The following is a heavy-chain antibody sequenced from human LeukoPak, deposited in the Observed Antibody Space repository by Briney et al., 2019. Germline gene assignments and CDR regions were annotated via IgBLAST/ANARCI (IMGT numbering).Heavy chain of an antibody. Sequence: GGSLRLSCAASGFTVSSNYMSWVRQAPGKGLEWVSVIYSGGSTYYADSVKGRFTISRDNSKNTLYLQMNSLRAEDTAVYYCASSSAGIAAAGTVGYWGQGTLVTVSS. CDR3: ASSSAGIAAAGTVGY. CDR2: IYSGGST. D-gene: IGHD6-13*01. J-gene: IGHJ4*02. CDR1: GFTVSSNY. V-gene: IGHV3-66*02.